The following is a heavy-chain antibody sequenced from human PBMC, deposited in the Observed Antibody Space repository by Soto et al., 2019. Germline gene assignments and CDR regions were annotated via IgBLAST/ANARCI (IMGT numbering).Heavy chain of an antibody. V-gene: IGHV4-34*01. CDR3: ARGWGRIFDY. D-gene: IGHD7-27*01. J-gene: IGHJ4*02. Sequence: QVQLQQWGAGLLKPSETLSLTCAVYGGSFSGYYWNWIRQPPGKGLEWIGEITHSGSTNYNPSLKSRVTISVDTSKNQFSLKLSSVTAADTAVYYCARGWGRIFDYWGQGTLVTVSS. CDR2: ITHSGST. CDR1: GGSFSGYY.